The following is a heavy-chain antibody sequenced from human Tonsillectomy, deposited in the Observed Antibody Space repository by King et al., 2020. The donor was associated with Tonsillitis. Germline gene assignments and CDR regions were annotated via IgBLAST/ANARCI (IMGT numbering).Heavy chain of an antibody. CDR1: GGSISSDDYY. CDR3: ARAVLPDYGDSVAWFDP. CDR2: IYHTGST. J-gene: IGHJ5*02. V-gene: IGHV4-30-4*01. D-gene: IGHD4-17*01. Sequence: QVQLQESGPGLVKPSQTLYLTCSVSGGSISSDDYYWSWIRQPPGRGPEGIGYIYHTGSTSYTPSLRSRVSMSVDTSRNLFSLNLNSVTAADTAVYYCARAVLPDYGDSVAWFDPWGQGTLVTVSS.